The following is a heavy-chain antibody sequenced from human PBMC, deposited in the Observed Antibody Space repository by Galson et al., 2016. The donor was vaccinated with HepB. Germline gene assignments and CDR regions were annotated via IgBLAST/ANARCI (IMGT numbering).Heavy chain of an antibody. CDR2: IYPGDSET. CDR3: ARQGIESTRYYYGMDV. CDR1: GYSFTSYW. J-gene: IGHJ6*02. V-gene: IGHV5-51*01. D-gene: IGHD6-13*01. Sequence: QSGAEVKKPGESLKISCKGYGYSFTSYWIGWVRQMPGKGLEWMGIIYPGDSETRYSPSFQGQVTISADKSVSTAYLQWGSLKASDTAMYYCARQGIESTRYYYGMDVWGQGTTVTVS.